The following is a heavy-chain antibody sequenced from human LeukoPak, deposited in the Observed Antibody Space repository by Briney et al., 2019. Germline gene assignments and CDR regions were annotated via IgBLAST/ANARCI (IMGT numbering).Heavy chain of an antibody. CDR1: GYTLTELS. J-gene: IGHJ4*02. CDR2: FEPEDGET. CDR3: ARVLSGGIVYYDILTVYYPN. Sequence: ASVKVSCKLSGYTLTELSMHWVRQAPGKGLEWMGGFEPEDGETIYAQTFQGRVTMTEDTSTDTAYMELSRLRSEDTAVYYCARVLSGGIVYYDILTVYYPNWGQGTLVTVSS. V-gene: IGHV1-24*01. D-gene: IGHD3-9*01.